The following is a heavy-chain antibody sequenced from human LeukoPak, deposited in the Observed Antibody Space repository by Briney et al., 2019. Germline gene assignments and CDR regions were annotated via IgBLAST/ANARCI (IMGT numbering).Heavy chain of an antibody. CDR3: ARAEDSSGWYGY. V-gene: IGHV1-69*05. CDR2: IIPIFGTA. J-gene: IGHJ4*02. Sequence: SVKVSRKASGGIFSSYAISWVRQAPGQGLEWMGGIIPIFGTANYAQKFQGRVTITTDESTSTAYMELSSLRSEDTAVYYCARAEDSSGWYGYWGQGTLVTVSS. CDR1: GGIFSSYA. D-gene: IGHD6-19*01.